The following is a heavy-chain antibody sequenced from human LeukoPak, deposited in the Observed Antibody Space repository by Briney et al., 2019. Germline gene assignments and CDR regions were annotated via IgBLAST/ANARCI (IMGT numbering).Heavy chain of an antibody. CDR1: GFTFSGSA. CDR3: ARDSKEAAATFYASDY. J-gene: IGHJ4*02. CDR2: IRSKANSYAT. Sequence: PGGSLRLSCAASGFTFSGSAMHWVRQASGKGLEWVGRIRSKANSYATAYAASVKGRFTISRDDSKNTAYLQMNSLRAEDTAVYYCARDSKEAAATFYASDYWGQGTLVTVSS. D-gene: IGHD2-15*01. V-gene: IGHV3-73*01.